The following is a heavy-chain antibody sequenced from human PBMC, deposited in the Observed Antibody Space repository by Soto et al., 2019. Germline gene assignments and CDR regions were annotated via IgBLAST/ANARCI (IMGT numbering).Heavy chain of an antibody. CDR1: GGSISSYY. Sequence: PSETLSLTCTVSGGSISSYYWSWIRQPPGKGLEWIGYIYYSGSTNYNPSLKSRVTILVDTSKNQFSLKLSSVTAADTAVYYCAAVYCTNGVCPTDYWGQGTLVTVSS. CDR2: IYYSGST. CDR3: AAVYCTNGVCPTDY. V-gene: IGHV4-59*01. D-gene: IGHD2-8*01. J-gene: IGHJ4*02.